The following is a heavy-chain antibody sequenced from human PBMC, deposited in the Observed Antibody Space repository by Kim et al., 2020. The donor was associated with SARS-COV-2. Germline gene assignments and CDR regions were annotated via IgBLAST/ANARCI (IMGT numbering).Heavy chain of an antibody. J-gene: IGHJ4*02. CDR1: GFTFSSYA. CDR3: ARVLASYGNYDY. Sequence: GGSLRLSCAASGFTFSSYAMHWVRQAPGKGLEYVSAISSNGGSTYYANSVKGRFTISRDNSKNTLYLQMGSLRAEDMAVYYCARVLASYGNYDYWGQGTLVTVSS. CDR2: ISSNGGST. V-gene: IGHV3-64*01. D-gene: IGHD1-7*01.